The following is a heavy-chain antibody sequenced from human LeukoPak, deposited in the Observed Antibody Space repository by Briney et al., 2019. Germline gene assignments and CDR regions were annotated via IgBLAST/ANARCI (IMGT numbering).Heavy chain of an antibody. CDR2: IYTDGTT. CDR3: ARDSSPGHRVTYYFDY. CDR1: GFSVSTNY. D-gene: IGHD1-1*01. V-gene: IGHV3-66*02. J-gene: IGHJ4*02. Sequence: GGSLRLPCAVSGFSVSTNYMSWVRQAPGEGPKWVSVIYTDGTTYYADSVKGRFTLSRDNYNNTLSLQMNSLRAEDTAVYYCARDSSPGHRVTYYFDYWGQGTVVAVSS.